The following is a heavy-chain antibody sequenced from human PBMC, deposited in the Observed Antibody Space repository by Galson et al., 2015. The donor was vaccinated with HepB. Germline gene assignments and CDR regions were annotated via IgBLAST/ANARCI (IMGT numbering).Heavy chain of an antibody. V-gene: IGHV3-33*01. CDR2: TVYGGAEE. J-gene: IGHJ4*02. Sequence: LSLSCAASGFRFISHGMHWVRQDPGKGLEWVAVTVYGGAEEHYADSVKGRFTISRDTFKNTVYLQMNSLRVGDTAVYYCAREQVYGDYRTADFWGQGTLVGVSS. CDR1: GFRFISHG. D-gene: IGHD4-17*01. CDR3: AREQVYGDYRTADF.